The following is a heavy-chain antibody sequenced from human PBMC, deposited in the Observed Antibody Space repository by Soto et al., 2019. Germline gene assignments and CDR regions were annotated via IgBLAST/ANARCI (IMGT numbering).Heavy chain of an antibody. V-gene: IGHV3-20*01. J-gene: IGHJ6*02. CDR3: ARGTVVPAATYYYGMDV. CDR2: INWNGGST. Sequence: EVQLVESGGGVVRPGGSLRLSCAASGFTFDDYGMSWVRQAPGKGLEWVSGINWNGGSTGYADSVKGRFTISRDNAKNSLYLQMNSLRAEDTALYHCARGTVVPAATYYYGMDVWGQGTTVTVSS. CDR1: GFTFDDYG. D-gene: IGHD2-2*01.